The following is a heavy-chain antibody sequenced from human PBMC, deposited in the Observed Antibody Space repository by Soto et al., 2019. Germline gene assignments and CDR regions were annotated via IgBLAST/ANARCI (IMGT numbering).Heavy chain of an antibody. D-gene: IGHD4-17*01. CDR3: ARAPATVVTPVYFDY. CDR2: IYYGGST. J-gene: IGHJ4*02. V-gene: IGHV4-59*01. Sequence: SETLSLTCTVSGGSISSYYWSWIRQPPGKGLEWIGYIYYGGSTNYNPSLRSRVTISVDTSKNQFSLKLRSVTAADTAVYYCARAPATVVTPVYFDYWGQGTLVTVSS. CDR1: GGSISSYY.